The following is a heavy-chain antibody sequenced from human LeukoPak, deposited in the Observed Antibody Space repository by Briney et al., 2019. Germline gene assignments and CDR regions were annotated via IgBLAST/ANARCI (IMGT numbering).Heavy chain of an antibody. D-gene: IGHD3-22*01. V-gene: IGHV5-51*01. CDR1: GYSFTNYW. Sequence: GESLKISCKGSGYSFTNYWIGWGRQMPGKGLEWMGTIYPGDSDTRYRPSFQGQVTISADKSISTAYLQWSSLKASATAMYYCARLGLETYGGSGYYYFDYWGQGALVTVSS. J-gene: IGHJ4*02. CDR2: IYPGDSDT. CDR3: ARLGLETYGGSGYYYFDY.